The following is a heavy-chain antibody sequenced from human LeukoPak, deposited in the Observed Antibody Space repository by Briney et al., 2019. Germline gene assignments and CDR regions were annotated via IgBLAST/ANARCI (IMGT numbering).Heavy chain of an antibody. CDR3: ATDSGIYDPFDN. CDR2: IYSSGTT. D-gene: IGHD5/OR15-5a*01. V-gene: IGHV4-4*07. J-gene: IGHJ5*02. CDR1: GDSISNYF. Sequence: PSETLSLTCTVSGDSISNYFWNWIRQPAGEGLEWIGRIYSSGTTKYNPSLKSRATMSVDTSENQFSLVLRSVTAADTAVYYCATDSGIYDPFDNWGQGILVTVSS.